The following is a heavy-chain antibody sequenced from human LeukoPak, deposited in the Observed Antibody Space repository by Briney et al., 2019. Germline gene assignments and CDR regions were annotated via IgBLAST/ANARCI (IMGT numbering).Heavy chain of an antibody. J-gene: IGHJ6*02. CDR2: INHSGST. CDR1: GGSFSGYY. Sequence: PSETLSLTCAVYGGSFSGYYWSWIRQPPGKGLEWIGEINHSGSTNYNPSLKSRVTISVDTSKNQFSLKLSSVTAADTAVYYCARGRTTETTFYYYYYGMDVWCQGTTVTVSS. D-gene: IGHD4-11*01. V-gene: IGHV4-34*01. CDR3: ARGRTTETTFYYYYYGMDV.